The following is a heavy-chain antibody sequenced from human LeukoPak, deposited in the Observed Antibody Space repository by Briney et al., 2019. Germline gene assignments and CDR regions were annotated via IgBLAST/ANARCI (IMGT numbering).Heavy chain of an antibody. V-gene: IGHV1-18*01. CDR1: GYTFTSYG. D-gene: IGHD4-17*01. CDR3: ASSPLTVTTQA. CDR2: ISAYNGNT. Sequence: VASVKVSCKASGYTFTSYGISWVRQAPGQGLEWMGWISAYNGNTNYAQKLQGRVTMTTDTSTSTAYMELRSLRSDDTAVYYCASSPLTVTTQAWGQGTLVTVSS. J-gene: IGHJ4*02.